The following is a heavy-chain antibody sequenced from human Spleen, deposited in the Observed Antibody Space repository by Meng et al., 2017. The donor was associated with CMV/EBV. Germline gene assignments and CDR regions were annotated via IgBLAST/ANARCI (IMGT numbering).Heavy chain of an antibody. CDR1: GGSFSGYY. Sequence: SETLSLTCAVYGGSFSGYYWSWIRQPPGKGLEWIGEISHTGGTNYNPSLKSRVTISVDPSKNQFSLKLSSVTAADTAVYYCARVSGYSSSWYGTADYWGQGTLVTVSS. J-gene: IGHJ4*02. CDR3: ARVSGYSSSWYGTADY. CDR2: ISHTGGT. V-gene: IGHV4-34*01. D-gene: IGHD6-13*01.